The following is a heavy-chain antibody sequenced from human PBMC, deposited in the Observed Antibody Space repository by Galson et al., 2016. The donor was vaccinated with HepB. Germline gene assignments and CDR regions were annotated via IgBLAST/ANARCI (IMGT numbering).Heavy chain of an antibody. CDR3: ARAHAGFLEWVGWFDP. V-gene: IGHV4-59*01. CDR1: GESFSGYY. Sequence: SETLSLTCAVYGESFSGYYWSWIRQSPGKGLQWMGYIYYSGSTNYNHSFKSRLTLSVDTSKNQFSLKLNPVTAADTAVYYCARAHAGFLEWVGWFDPWGQGTLVTVSS. CDR2: IYYSGST. D-gene: IGHD3-3*01. J-gene: IGHJ5*02.